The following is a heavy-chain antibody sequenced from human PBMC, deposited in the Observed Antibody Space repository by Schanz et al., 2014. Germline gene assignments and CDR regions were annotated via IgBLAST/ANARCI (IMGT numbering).Heavy chain of an antibody. CDR1: GFTFSSYA. CDR2: LSSSGGST. D-gene: IGHD3-9*01. J-gene: IGHJ4*02. V-gene: IGHV3-23*04. Sequence: VQLVESGGGVVQPGGSLRLSCAASGFTFSSYAMSWVRQAPGKGLEWVSALSSSGGSTYYADSVKGRFTISRDNSKNTLYLQMNSLRAEDTAVYYCAKQIHYDILTVTRNWGQGTLVTVSS. CDR3: AKQIHYDILTVTRN.